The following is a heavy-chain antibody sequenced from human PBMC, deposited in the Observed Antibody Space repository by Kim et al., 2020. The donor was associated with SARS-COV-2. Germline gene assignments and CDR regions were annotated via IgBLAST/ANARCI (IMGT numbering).Heavy chain of an antibody. Sequence: SVKVSCKASGGTFSSYAISWVRQAPGQGLEWMGGIIPIFGTANYAQKFQGRVTITADESTSTAYMELSSLRSEDTAVYYCAREWAEMATTENWFDPWGQGTLVTVSS. V-gene: IGHV1-69*13. D-gene: IGHD5-12*01. CDR1: GGTFSSYA. J-gene: IGHJ5*02. CDR3: AREWAEMATTENWFDP. CDR2: IIPIFGTA.